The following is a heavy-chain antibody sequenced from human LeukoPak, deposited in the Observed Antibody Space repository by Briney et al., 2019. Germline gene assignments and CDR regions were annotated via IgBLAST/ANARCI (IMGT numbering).Heavy chain of an antibody. V-gene: IGHV3-20*04. CDR3: ARAQYYLDS. Sequence: PGGSLRLSCAASGFSFDDYGLTWVRQAPGKGLEWVSGINWNGDSTDYADSVKGRFTISRDNAKNSLDLQMNSLRAEDTAVYYCARAQYYLDSWGQGTLVTVSS. J-gene: IGHJ4*02. CDR2: INWNGDST. CDR1: GFSFDDYG.